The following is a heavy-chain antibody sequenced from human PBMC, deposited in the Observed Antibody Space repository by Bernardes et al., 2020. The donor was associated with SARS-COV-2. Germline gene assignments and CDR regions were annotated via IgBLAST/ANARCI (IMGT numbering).Heavy chain of an antibody. CDR2: IYPGDSDT. CDR3: ARRRYGDFGVDV. D-gene: IGHD4-17*01. CDR1: DYTFTNYW. Sequence: SLKISFKCSDYTFTNYWIGWVRQMPGKGLEWMGIIYPGDSDTKYSPSFQGRVTISADKSVNTAYLQWSSLKASDTAIYYCARRRYGDFGVDVWGQGTTVTVSS. J-gene: IGHJ6*02. V-gene: IGHV5-51*01.